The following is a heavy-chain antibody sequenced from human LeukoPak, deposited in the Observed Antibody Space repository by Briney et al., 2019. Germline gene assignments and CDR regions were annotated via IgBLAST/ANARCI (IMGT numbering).Heavy chain of an antibody. J-gene: IGHJ4*02. V-gene: IGHV4-39*01. Sequence: TSETLSLTCTVSGGSISSSSYYWGWIRQPPRKGLEWIGSIYYSGSTYYNPSLKSRVTISVDTSKNQFSLKLSSVTAADTAVYYCARHRVVPAGEFDYWGQGTLVTVSS. D-gene: IGHD2-2*01. CDR1: GGSISSSSYY. CDR2: IYYSGST. CDR3: ARHRVVPAGEFDY.